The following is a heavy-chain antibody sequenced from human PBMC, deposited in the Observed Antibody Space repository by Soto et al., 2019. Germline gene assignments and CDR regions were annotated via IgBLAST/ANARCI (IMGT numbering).Heavy chain of an antibody. J-gene: IGHJ5*02. CDR2: IYYSGST. CDR1: GGSISSSSYY. V-gene: IGHV4-39*01. CDR3: ARHFTMVRGVISWFDP. Sequence: PSETLSLTCTVSGGSISSSSYYWGWIRQPPGKGLEWIGSIYYSGSTYYNPSLKSRVTISVDTSKNQFSLKLSSVTAADTAVYYCARHFTMVRGVISWFDPWGQGTLVTVSS. D-gene: IGHD3-10*01.